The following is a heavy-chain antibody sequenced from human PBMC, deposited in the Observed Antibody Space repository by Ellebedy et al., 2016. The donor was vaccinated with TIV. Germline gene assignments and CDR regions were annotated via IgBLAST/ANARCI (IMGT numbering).Heavy chain of an antibody. V-gene: IGHV4-4*02. CDR2: IYHSGST. D-gene: IGHD6-13*01. Sequence: SETLSLTXAVSGGSISSSNWWSWVRPPPGKGLEWIGEIYHSGSTHYNPSLKSRVTISVDKSKNQFSLKLSSVTAADTAVYYCARTRYLGIAAGMNWFDPWGQGTLVTVSS. J-gene: IGHJ5*02. CDR3: ARTRYLGIAAGMNWFDP. CDR1: GGSISSSNW.